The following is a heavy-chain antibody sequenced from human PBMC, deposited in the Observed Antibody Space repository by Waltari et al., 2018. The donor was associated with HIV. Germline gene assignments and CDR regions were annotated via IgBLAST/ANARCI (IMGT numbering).Heavy chain of an antibody. Sequence: QVQLVESGGGVVQPGRSLRLSCAASGFTFSSYAMHWVRQAPGKGLGWMAVISNDGSNKYYADSVKGRFTISRDNSKNTLYLQMNSLRAEDTAVYYCARDPQYCSSTSCSYYFDYWGQGTLVTVSS. CDR2: ISNDGSNK. J-gene: IGHJ4*02. D-gene: IGHD2-2*01. CDR3: ARDPQYCSSTSCSYYFDY. CDR1: GFTFSSYA. V-gene: IGHV3-30-3*01.